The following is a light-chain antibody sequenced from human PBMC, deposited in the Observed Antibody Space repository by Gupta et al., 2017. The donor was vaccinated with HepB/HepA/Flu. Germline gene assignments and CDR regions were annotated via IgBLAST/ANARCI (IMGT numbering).Light chain of an antibody. CDR1: QSVGSSH. V-gene: IGKV3-20*01. CDR3: QQDGSSPYT. J-gene: IGKJ2*01. Sequence: EFGLTQSPRPLFLSPGERASLSCRASQSVGSSHLAWYQQKPGQAPRLLIYGASSRATGIPDKFSGSGSGTDFTLTISRLEPEDFAVYYCQQDGSSPYTFGQGTKLEIK. CDR2: GAS.